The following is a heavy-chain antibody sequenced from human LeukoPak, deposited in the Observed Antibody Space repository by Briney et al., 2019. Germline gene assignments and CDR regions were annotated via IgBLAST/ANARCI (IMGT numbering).Heavy chain of an antibody. CDR2: IYTIGST. J-gene: IGHJ4*02. CDR3: ARVRYDFWSGYYTPRIYYFDY. D-gene: IGHD3-3*01. CDR1: GGSISSYY. V-gene: IGHV4-4*09. Sequence: SETLSITCTVSGGSISSYYWSWIRQPPGKGLEWIGYIYTIGSTNYNPSLKSRVTISVDTSKNQFSLKLSSVTAADTAVYYCARVRYDFWSGYYTPRIYYFDYWGQGTLVTVSS.